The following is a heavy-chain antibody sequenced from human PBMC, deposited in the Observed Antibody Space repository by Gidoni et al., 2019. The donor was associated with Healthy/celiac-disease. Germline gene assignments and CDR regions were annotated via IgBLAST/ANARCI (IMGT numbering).Heavy chain of an antibody. J-gene: IGHJ4*02. CDR3: ASKRGSGYMDFDY. CDR1: GFTFSSYA. CDR2: ISGSGGST. Sequence: EVQRLESGGGLVQPGGSLRIACAASGFTFSSYAMSWVRQAPGKGLEWVSAISGSGGSTYYADSLKGRFTISRDNSKNTLYLQMNSLRAEDTAVYYCASKRGSGYMDFDYWGQGTLVTVSS. V-gene: IGHV3-23*01. D-gene: IGHD3-22*01.